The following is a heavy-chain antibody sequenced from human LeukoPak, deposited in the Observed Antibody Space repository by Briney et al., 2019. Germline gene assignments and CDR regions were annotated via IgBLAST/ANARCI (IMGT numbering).Heavy chain of an antibody. D-gene: IGHD6-6*01. V-gene: IGHV4-34*01. CDR3: ARGNSPYSSLSV. CDR1: GGSFSGYY. CDR2: INHSGST. J-gene: IGHJ4*02. Sequence: SETLSLTCAVYGGSFSGYYWSWIRQPPGKGLEWIGEINHSGSTNYNPSLKSRVTISVDTSKNQFSLTLSSVTAADTAVYYCARGNSPYSSLSVWGQGTLVTVSA.